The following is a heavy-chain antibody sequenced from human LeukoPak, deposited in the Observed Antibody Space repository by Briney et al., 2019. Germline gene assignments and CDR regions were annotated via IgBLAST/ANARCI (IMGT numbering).Heavy chain of an antibody. Sequence: GGSLRLSCAASWFTVSSNYMSWVRQAPGKGLEWVSVIYSGGSTYYADSVKGRFTISRDNSKNTLYLQMNSLRAEDTAVYYCARSITIFGVVSYFDYWGQGTLVTVSS. V-gene: IGHV3-53*01. J-gene: IGHJ4*02. CDR1: WFTVSSNY. CDR2: IYSGGST. D-gene: IGHD3-3*01. CDR3: ARSITIFGVVSYFDY.